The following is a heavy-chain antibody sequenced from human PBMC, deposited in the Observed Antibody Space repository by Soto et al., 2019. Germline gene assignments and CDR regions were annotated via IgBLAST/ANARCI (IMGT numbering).Heavy chain of an antibody. V-gene: IGHV4-34*01. CDR3: ARCSLYSSSWYSYYYYYYGMDV. J-gene: IGHJ6*02. Sequence: SETLSLTCAVYGGSFIGYYSIWIRHPPFKWLEWIVEINHSGSTNYNPSLKSRVTISVDTSKNQFSLKLSSVTAADTAVYYCARCSLYSSSWYSYYYYYYGMDVWGQGTTVTVS. D-gene: IGHD6-13*01. CDR2: INHSGST. CDR1: GGSFIGYY.